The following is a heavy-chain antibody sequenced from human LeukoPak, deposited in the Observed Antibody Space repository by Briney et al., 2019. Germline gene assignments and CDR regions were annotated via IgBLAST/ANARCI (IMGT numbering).Heavy chain of an antibody. V-gene: IGHV3-15*01. Sequence: PGGSLRLSCAASGFPFSNAWMSWVRQAPGKRLEWVGRIKSKIDGGTTDYAAPVKGRFTISRDDSDSTLYVQMNSLRTEDTAVYYCATDYGNSPRWGQGTLVTVSS. D-gene: IGHD4-23*01. CDR1: GFPFSNAW. CDR3: ATDYGNSPR. CDR2: IKSKIDGGTT. J-gene: IGHJ4*02.